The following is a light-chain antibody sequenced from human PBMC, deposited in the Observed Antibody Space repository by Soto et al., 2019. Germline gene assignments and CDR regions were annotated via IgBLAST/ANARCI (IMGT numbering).Light chain of an antibody. Sequence: DFQMTQSPSTLSASVGDRVTITCRASQNIRSRLAWFQQKPGKAPKLLIYDASSLESGVPQRFSGSGSGTEFTLTIGSLQTDDFAVYYCQQYNSYSRTFGQGTKVDIK. V-gene: IGKV1-5*01. J-gene: IGKJ1*01. CDR1: QNIRSR. CDR3: QQYNSYSRT. CDR2: DAS.